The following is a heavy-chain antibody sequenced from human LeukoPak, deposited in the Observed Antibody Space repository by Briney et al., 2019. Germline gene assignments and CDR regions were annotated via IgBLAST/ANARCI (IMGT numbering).Heavy chain of an antibody. CDR3: AREGSVVGTGYFDY. J-gene: IGHJ4*02. V-gene: IGHV3-23*01. D-gene: IGHD6-19*01. CDR2: ISGSGDGT. CDR1: AFTFSTYA. Sequence: GAPLRLSCAASAFTFSTYAMSWVRQAPGKGLEWVSAISGSGDGTFYADSVMGRFTIFRDNSMNTLYLQMNSLRAEDTAVYYCAREGSVVGTGYFDYWGQGTLVTVSS.